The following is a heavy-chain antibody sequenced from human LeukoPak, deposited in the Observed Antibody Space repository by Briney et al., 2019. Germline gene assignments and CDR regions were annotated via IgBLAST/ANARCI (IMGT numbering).Heavy chain of an antibody. Sequence: GGSLRLSCAASGFTFSNYSMNWVRQAPGKGLEWISYISRGSSTIYYADPVKGRFTISRDNAKNSLYLQMNSLRPEDTAVYYCARDPSGYSYGHQLRLDPWGQGTLVTVSS. CDR2: ISRGSSTI. D-gene: IGHD5-18*01. J-gene: IGHJ5*02. V-gene: IGHV3-48*01. CDR1: GFTFSNYS. CDR3: ARDPSGYSYGHQLRLDP.